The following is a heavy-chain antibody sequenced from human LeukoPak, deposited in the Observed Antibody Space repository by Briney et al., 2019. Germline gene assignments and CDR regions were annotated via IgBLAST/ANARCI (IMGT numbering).Heavy chain of an antibody. D-gene: IGHD2-21*02. CDR2: MNPNSGNT. V-gene: IGHV1-8*01. CDR3: ARSEGDPHIVVVTAIPPLDY. CDR1: GYTFTSYD. J-gene: IGHJ4*02. Sequence: ASVKVSCKASGYTFTSYDMNWVRQATGQGLEWMGWMNPNSGNTGYAQKFQGRVTMTRNTSISTAYMELSSLRSEDTAVYYCARSEGDPHIVVVTAIPPLDYWGQGTLVTVSS.